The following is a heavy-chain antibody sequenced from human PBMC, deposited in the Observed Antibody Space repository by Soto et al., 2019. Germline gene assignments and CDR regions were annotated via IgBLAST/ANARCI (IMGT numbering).Heavy chain of an antibody. CDR2: IYYSGST. CDR3: ARVRGGAFDI. D-gene: IGHD3-10*01. J-gene: IGHJ3*02. Sequence: SETLSLTCTVSGGSISSYYWSWIRQPPGKGLEWIGYIYYSGSTNYNPSLKSRVTISVDTSKNQFSLKLSSVTAADTAVYYCARVRGGAFDISSQGTTVTVSS. CDR1: GGSISSYY. V-gene: IGHV4-59*01.